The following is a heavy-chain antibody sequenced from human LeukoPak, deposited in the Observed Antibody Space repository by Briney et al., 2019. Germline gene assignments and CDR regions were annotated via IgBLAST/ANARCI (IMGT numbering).Heavy chain of an antibody. Sequence: SETLSLTCAVYGGPFSGFYGSWFRKPPGEGLEWIAEIHHSGSTNYNPSLKSRVTISVDTSKNQFSLKLSSVTAADTAVYYCARPIVDWELLGRAFDIWGHGTMVTVSS. CDR3: ARPIVDWELLGRAFDI. V-gene: IGHV4-34*01. D-gene: IGHD1-26*01. J-gene: IGHJ3*02. CDR1: GGPFSGFY. CDR2: IHHSGST.